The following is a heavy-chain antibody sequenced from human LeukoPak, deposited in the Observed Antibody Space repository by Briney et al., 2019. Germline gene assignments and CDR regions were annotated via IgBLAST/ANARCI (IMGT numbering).Heavy chain of an antibody. Sequence: PGGSLILSCAASGLTFSSYGMSRVRQAPGKGLEWVLGISAGGGSTHFADCVKGRFTISRDNSKNTLYLQMNSLRAEDTALYYCAKRYSSAWSSFDSGGQGTLVTVSS. CDR3: AKRYSSAWSSFDS. CDR1: GLTFSSYG. V-gene: IGHV3-23*01. CDR2: ISAGGGST. J-gene: IGHJ4*02. D-gene: IGHD6-19*01.